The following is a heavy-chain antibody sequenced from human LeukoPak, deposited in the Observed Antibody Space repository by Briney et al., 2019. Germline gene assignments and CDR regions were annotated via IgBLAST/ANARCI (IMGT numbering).Heavy chain of an antibody. V-gene: IGHV4-34*01. D-gene: IGHD6-13*01. J-gene: IGHJ4*02. CDR1: GGSFSGYY. CDR3: ARVDPSSSSDY. Sequence: SETLSLTCAVYGGSFSGYYWSWIRQPPGKGLEWIGEINHSGSTNYNPSLQSRVTISVDTSKNQFSLKLSSVTAADTAVYYCARVDPSSSSDYWGQGTLVTVSS. CDR2: INHSGST.